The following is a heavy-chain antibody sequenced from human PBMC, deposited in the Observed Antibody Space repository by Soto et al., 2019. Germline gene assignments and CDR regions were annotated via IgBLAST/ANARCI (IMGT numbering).Heavy chain of an antibody. J-gene: IGHJ3*02. V-gene: IGHV1-18*04. CDR2: ISAYNGNT. Sequence: ASVKVSCKASGYTFTSYGISWVRQAPGQGLEWMGWISAYNGNTNYAQKLQGRVTMTTDTSTSTAYMELRSLRSDDTAVYYCARSYRPTYYDFWSGYPSGAFDIWGQGTMGTVS. D-gene: IGHD3-3*01. CDR3: ARSYRPTYYDFWSGYPSGAFDI. CDR1: GYTFTSYG.